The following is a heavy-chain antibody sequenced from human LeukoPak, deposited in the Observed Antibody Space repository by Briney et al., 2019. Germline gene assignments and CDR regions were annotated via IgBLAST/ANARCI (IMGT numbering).Heavy chain of an antibody. CDR3: TRGAHVRVYDSNPHYGHY. CDR2: IIPIFGTA. CDR1: GYTFTSYD. V-gene: IGHV1-69*13. D-gene: IGHD3-22*01. J-gene: IGHJ4*02. Sequence: ASVKVSCKASGYTFTSYDINWVRQATGQGLEWMGGIIPIFGTANYAQKFQGRVTITADESTSTAYMELSSLRSEDTAVYYCTRGAHVRVYDSNPHYGHYWGQGTLVTVSS.